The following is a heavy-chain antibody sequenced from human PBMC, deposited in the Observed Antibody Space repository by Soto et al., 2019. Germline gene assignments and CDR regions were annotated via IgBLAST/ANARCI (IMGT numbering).Heavy chain of an antibody. D-gene: IGHD1-20*01. CDR3: AKDFPRYNWNVYYYYGMDV. V-gene: IGHV3-23*01. J-gene: IGHJ6*02. CDR1: GFTFSSYA. CDR2: ISGSGGST. Sequence: PVGSLRLSCAASGFTFSSYAMSWVRQAPGKGLEWVSAISGSGGSTYYADSVKGRFTISRDNSKNTLYLQMNSLRAEDTAVYYCAKDFPRYNWNVYYYYGMDVWGQGTTVTVSS.